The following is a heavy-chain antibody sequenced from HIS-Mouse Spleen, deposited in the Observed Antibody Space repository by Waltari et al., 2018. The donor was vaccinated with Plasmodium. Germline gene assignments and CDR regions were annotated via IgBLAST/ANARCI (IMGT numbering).Heavy chain of an antibody. Sequence: QVQLVESGGGVVQPGRSLRLSCAASGFTFSSYAMHWVRQAPGTGLEWVAVISYDGSNKYYADSVKGRFTISRDNSKNTLYLQMNSLRAEDTAVYYCARGSRGLYSGSYFDYWGQGTLVTVSS. V-gene: IGHV3-30-3*01. CDR1: GFTFSSYA. J-gene: IGHJ4*02. CDR2: ISYDGSNK. D-gene: IGHD1-26*01. CDR3: ARGSRGLYSGSYFDY.